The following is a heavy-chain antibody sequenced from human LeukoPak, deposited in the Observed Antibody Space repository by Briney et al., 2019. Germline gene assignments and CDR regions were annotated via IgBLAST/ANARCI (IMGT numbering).Heavy chain of an antibody. D-gene: IGHD4-17*01. CDR3: ARGYYGDYTFDY. CDR1: GFTFSDYY. J-gene: IGHJ4*02. V-gene: IGHV3-7*04. CDR2: IKQDGSEK. Sequence: GGSLRLSCAASGFTFSDYYMSWIRQAPGKGLEWVANIKQDGSEKYYVDSVKGRFTISRDNAKNSLYLQMNSLRAEDTAVYYCARGYYGDYTFDYWGQGTLVTVSS.